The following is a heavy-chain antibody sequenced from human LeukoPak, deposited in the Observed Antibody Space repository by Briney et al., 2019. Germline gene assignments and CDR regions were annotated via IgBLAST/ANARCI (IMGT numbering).Heavy chain of an antibody. CDR1: GFTFSNYN. CDR2: IGRTTSSI. D-gene: IGHD6-13*01. Sequence: GGSLRLSCAASGFTFSNYNINWVRQAPGKGLEWVSSIGRTTSSIYYADSVKGRFTISRDDAKNSLSLQMNSLRAEDTAVYYCARAFYSSSWYGGVFNIWGQGKMVTVSS. V-gene: IGHV3-21*01. CDR3: ARAFYSSSWYGGVFNI. J-gene: IGHJ3*02.